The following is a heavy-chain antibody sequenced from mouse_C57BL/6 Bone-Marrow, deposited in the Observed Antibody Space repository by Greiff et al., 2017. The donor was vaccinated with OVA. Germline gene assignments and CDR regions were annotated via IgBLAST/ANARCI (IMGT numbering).Heavy chain of an antibody. J-gene: IGHJ4*01. V-gene: IGHV1-64*01. CDR3: ASPLYGYDEGYYAMDY. D-gene: IGHD2-2*01. CDR2: IHPNSGST. CDR1: GYTFTSYW. Sequence: QVQLKQPGAELVKPGASVKLSCKASGYTFTSYWMHWVKQRPGQGLEWIGMIHPNSGSTDYNEKFKSKATLTVDKSSSTAYMQLSSLTSEDSAVYYCASPLYGYDEGYYAMDYWGQGTSVTVSS.